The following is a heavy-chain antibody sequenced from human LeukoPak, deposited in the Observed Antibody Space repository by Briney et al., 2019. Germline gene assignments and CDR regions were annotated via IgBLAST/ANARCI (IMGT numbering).Heavy chain of an antibody. Sequence: PSETLSLTCTVSGGSISSGSYYWSWIRQPAGKGLEWIGRIYTSGSTNYNPSLKSRVTISVDTSKNQFSLKLSSVTAADTAVYYCARAGESGDYMDVWGKGTTVTVS. D-gene: IGHD7-27*01. CDR1: GGSISSGSYY. J-gene: IGHJ6*03. CDR2: IYTSGST. V-gene: IGHV4-61*02. CDR3: ARAGESGDYMDV.